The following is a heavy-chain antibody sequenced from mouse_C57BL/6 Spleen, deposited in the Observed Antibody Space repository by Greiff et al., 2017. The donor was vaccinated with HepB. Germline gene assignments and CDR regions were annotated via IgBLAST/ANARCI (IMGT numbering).Heavy chain of an antibody. Sequence: DVMLVESGEGLVKPGGSLKLSCAASGFTFSSYAMSWVRQTPEKRLEWVAYISSGGDYIYYADTVKGRFTISRDNARNTLYLQMSSLKSEDTAMYYCTREEESWFAYWGQGTLVTVSA. CDR1: GFTFSSYA. V-gene: IGHV5-9-1*02. J-gene: IGHJ3*01. CDR3: TREEESWFAY. CDR2: ISSGGDYI.